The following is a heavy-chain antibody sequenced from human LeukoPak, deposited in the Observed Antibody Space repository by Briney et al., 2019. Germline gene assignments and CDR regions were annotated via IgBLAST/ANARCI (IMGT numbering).Heavy chain of an antibody. D-gene: IGHD1-26*01. J-gene: IGHJ4*02. CDR3: AFEVGATQYFDY. Sequence: SVKVSCKASGGTFSSYAISWVRQAPGQGLEWMGGIIPIFGTANYAQKFQGRVTITADESTSTAYMELSSLRSEDTAVYYCAFEVGATQYFDYWGQGTLVTVSS. V-gene: IGHV1-69*13. CDR1: GGTFSSYA. CDR2: IIPIFGTA.